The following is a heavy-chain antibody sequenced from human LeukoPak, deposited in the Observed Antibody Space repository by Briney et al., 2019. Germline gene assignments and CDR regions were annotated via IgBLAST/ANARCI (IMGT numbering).Heavy chain of an antibody. CDR3: ARAEKDLDIYESYFDY. J-gene: IGHJ4*02. D-gene: IGHD3-9*01. V-gene: IGHV4-31*03. CDR2: IYYSGST. CDR1: GGSISSGGYY. Sequence: SQTLSLTCTVSGGSISSGGYYWSWIRQHPGKGLEWIGYIYYSGSTYYNPSLKSRVTISVDTSKNQFSLKLSSVTAADTAVYYCARAEKDLDIYESYFDYWGQGTLVTVS.